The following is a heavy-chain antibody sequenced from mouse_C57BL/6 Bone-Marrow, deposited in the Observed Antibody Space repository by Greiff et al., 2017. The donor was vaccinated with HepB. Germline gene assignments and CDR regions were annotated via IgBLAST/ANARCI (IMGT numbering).Heavy chain of an antibody. J-gene: IGHJ4*01. CDR2: IDPSDSYT. CDR1: GYTFTSYW. V-gene: IGHV1-50*01. D-gene: IGHD1-1*01. CDR3: ASYGSSYGYAMDY. Sequence: QVHVKQPGAELVKPGASVKLSCKASGYTFTSYWMQWVKQRPGQGLEWIGEIDPSDSYTNYNQKFKGKATLTVDTSSSTAYMQLSSLTSEDSAVYYCASYGSSYGYAMDYWGQGTSVTVSS.